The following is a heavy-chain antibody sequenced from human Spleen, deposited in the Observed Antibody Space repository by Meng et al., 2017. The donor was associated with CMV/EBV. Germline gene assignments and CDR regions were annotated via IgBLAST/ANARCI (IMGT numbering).Heavy chain of an antibody. Sequence: SVKVSCKASGGTFSSFGINWVRQAPGQGLEWLGGIIPILNIQNYAQKFQGRVTITADKSTSTAYMELSSLRSEDTAIYYCARDRKVGYYYYGTDVWGQGTTVTVSS. V-gene: IGHV1-69*10. J-gene: IGHJ6*02. CDR1: GGTFSSFG. D-gene: IGHD3-22*01. CDR3: ARDRKVGYYYYGTDV. CDR2: IIPILNIQ.